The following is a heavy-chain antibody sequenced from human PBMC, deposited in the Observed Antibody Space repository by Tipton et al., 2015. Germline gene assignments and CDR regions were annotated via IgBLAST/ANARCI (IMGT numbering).Heavy chain of an antibody. V-gene: IGHV4-59*01. Sequence: TLSLTCAVYGGSFSGYYWAWIRQPPGKGLEWIGYIHYSGTTNYSPSLKSRVTISIDRSRQQFSLQLNSVTAADTAVYYCARGRRAARPGNYYHYGMDAWGQGTTVTVSS. D-gene: IGHD6-6*01. CDR2: IHYSGTT. CDR1: GGSFSGYY. CDR3: ARGRRAARPGNYYHYGMDA. J-gene: IGHJ6*02.